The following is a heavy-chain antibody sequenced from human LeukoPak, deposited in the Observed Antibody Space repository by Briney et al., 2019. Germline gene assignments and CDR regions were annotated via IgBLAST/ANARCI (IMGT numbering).Heavy chain of an antibody. Sequence: ASVKVSCKASGYTFTSYYMHWVRQAPRQGLEWMGIINPSGGSTSYAQKFQGRVTMTRDTSTSTVYMELSSLRSEDTAVYYCARATYYYDSSGYLNYWGQGTLVTVSS. D-gene: IGHD3-22*01. CDR3: ARATYYYDSSGYLNY. J-gene: IGHJ4*02. CDR1: GYTFTSYY. V-gene: IGHV1-46*01. CDR2: INPSGGST.